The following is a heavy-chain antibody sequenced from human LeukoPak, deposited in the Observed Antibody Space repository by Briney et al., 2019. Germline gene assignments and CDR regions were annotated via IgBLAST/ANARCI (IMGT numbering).Heavy chain of an antibody. J-gene: IGHJ4*02. Sequence: QTGGSLRLSCAASGFSFSNYWMTWVRQAPGKGLEWVANIKQDGSEKYYVDSVKGRFIISRDNAKNSLYLQMNSLRAEDTTVYYCARAGSSWYFDYWGQGTLVTVSS. CDR2: IKQDGSEK. D-gene: IGHD6-13*01. V-gene: IGHV3-7*01. CDR1: GFSFSNYW. CDR3: ARAGSSWYFDY.